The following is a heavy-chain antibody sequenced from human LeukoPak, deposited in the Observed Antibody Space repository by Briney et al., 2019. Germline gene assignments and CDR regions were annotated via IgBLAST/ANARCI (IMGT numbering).Heavy chain of an antibody. CDR1: GGSISSGDYY. D-gene: IGHD5-18*01. CDR3: ARGHIQLLDY. V-gene: IGHV4-31*03. Sequence: SQTLSLTCTVCGGSISSGDYYWSWIRQHPGKGLEWIGYIYYSGSTYYNPSLKSRVTISVDTSKNQFSLKLSSVTAADTAVYYCARGHIQLLDYWGQGTLVTVSA. CDR2: IYYSGST. J-gene: IGHJ4*02.